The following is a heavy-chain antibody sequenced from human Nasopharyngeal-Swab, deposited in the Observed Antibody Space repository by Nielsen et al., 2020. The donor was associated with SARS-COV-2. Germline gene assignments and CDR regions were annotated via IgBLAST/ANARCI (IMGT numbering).Heavy chain of an antibody. CDR1: VGSLRRYP. Sequence: TLSLTRAVSVGSLRRYPWSCTSLPPGKGLEWIGYIYYSGSTNYSPSLKSRVTISVDTSKNQFSLKLNSVTAADTAVYYCARTAGYYHMDVWGKGTTITVSS. V-gene: IGHV4-59*01. D-gene: IGHD6-13*01. J-gene: IGHJ6*03. CDR3: ARTAGYYHMDV. CDR2: IYYSGST.